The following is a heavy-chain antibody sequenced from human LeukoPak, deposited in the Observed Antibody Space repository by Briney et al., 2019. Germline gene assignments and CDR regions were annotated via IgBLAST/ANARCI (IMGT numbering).Heavy chain of an antibody. V-gene: IGHV4-61*02. D-gene: IGHD7-27*01. CDR3: ARGLGFDY. Sequence: SQTLSLTCTVSGGSISSGSYYWRWIRQPAGKGLEWIGRIYTSGSTNYNPSLKSRVTISVDTSKNPFSLKLSSVTAADTAVYYCARGLGFDYWGQGTLVTVSS. CDR1: GGSISSGSYY. J-gene: IGHJ4*02. CDR2: IYTSGST.